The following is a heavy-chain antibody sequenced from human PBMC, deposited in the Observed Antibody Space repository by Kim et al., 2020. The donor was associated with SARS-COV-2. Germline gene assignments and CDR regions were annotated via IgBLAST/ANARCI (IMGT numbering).Heavy chain of an antibody. CDR2: IIPVFGTA. CDR3: ARDYEKAGEAVGDYFYF. Sequence: SVKVSCKASGGTFNSNAISWVRQAPGQGLEWMGGIIPVFGTANYAQNFQGRVTITADESTSTAYMELRRLRSEDTAVYYCARDYEKAGEAVGDYFYFWGQGTVVTVSS. V-gene: IGHV1-69*13. CDR1: GGTFNSNA. D-gene: IGHD1-26*01. J-gene: IGHJ4*02.